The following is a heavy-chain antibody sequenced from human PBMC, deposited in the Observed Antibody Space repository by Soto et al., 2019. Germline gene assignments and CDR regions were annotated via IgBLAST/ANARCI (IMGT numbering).Heavy chain of an antibody. CDR3: AKDSDQLLFDYYYYGMDV. V-gene: IGHV3-30*18. Sequence: QVQLVESGGGVVQPGGSLRLSCEASGFTFGKFGIHWVRQAPGKGLEWVAVVSYDGSFKYYAESVKGRFTISRDNSKNTLYLQMNILRPEDTALYYCAKDSDQLLFDYYYYGMDVWGQGTTVTVSS. CDR2: VSYDGSFK. CDR1: GFTFGKFG. D-gene: IGHD2-2*01. J-gene: IGHJ6*02.